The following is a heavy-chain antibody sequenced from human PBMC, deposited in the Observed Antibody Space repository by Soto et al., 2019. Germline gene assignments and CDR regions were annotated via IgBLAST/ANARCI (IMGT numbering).Heavy chain of an antibody. CDR1: GYTFTNYG. J-gene: IGHJ6*02. CDR2: ISGYKGNT. CDR3: ASEGQAPYYFYVMDV. Sequence: QVQVVQSGDEVKKPGASVKVSCKASGYTFTNYGFSWVRQAPGQGLEWMGWISGYKGNTKYAEKFQGRVTMTTDTSTSTARMELRSLRSDDRAVYYCASEGQAPYYFYVMDVWGQGTGVTVAS. V-gene: IGHV1-18*01.